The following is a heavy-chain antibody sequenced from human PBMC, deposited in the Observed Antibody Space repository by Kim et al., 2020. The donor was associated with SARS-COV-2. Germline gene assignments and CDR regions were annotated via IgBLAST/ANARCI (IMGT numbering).Heavy chain of an antibody. D-gene: IGHD1-1*01. V-gene: IGHV4-59*08. CDR3: ARHRTGTIIYYFDS. Sequence: NPSLKSRVTISVDKSKNQFSLKLSSVTAADTAVYYCARHRTGTIIYYFDSWGQGTLVTVSS. J-gene: IGHJ4*02.